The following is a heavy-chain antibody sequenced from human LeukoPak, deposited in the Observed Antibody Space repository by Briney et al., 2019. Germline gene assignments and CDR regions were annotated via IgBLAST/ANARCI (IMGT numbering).Heavy chain of an antibody. CDR1: GFTFNTYA. J-gene: IGHJ4*02. D-gene: IGHD1-26*01. Sequence: GGSLRLSCAASGFTFNTYAMNWVRQAPGKGLEWVSTINYGGGSTYYADSVKGRFTISRANSINTLYLQMNSLRAEDTAVYYCATGGGGSYYTYWGQGTLVTVSS. CDR2: INYGGGST. CDR3: ATGGGGSYYTY. V-gene: IGHV3-23*01.